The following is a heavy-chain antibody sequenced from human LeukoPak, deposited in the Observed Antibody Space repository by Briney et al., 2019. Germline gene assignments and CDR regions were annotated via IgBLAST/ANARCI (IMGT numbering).Heavy chain of an antibody. V-gene: IGHV4-38-2*02. CDR1: GYSISSGCY. CDR3: ARDLSWVPTSDY. Sequence: PSETLSLTCAVSGYSISSGCYWGWIRQPPGKGLEWIGSIYHSGSTYYNPSLQSRVTISVDTSKNQFSLKLSSVTAADTAVYYCARDLSWVPTSDYWGQGTLVTVSS. D-gene: IGHD4/OR15-4a*01. J-gene: IGHJ4*02. CDR2: IYHSGST.